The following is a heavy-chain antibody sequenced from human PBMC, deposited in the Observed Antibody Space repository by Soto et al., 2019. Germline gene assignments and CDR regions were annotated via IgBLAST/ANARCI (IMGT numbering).Heavy chain of an antibody. D-gene: IGHD3-3*01. J-gene: IGHJ4*02. V-gene: IGHV4-39*01. Sequence: TSETLSLTCTVSGGSISSSSYYWGWIRQPPGKGLEWIGSIYYSGSTYYNPSLKSRVTISVDTSKNQFSLKLSSVTAADTAVYYCATLLEWLLLPSTDSFDYWGQGTLVTVSS. CDR1: GGSISSSSYY. CDR2: IYYSGST. CDR3: ATLLEWLLLPSTDSFDY.